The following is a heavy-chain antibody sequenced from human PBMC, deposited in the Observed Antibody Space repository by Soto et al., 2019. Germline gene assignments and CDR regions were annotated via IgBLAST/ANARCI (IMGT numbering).Heavy chain of an antibody. CDR3: ATPIGGSGIVYYYGMDV. Sequence: GGSLRLSCAASGFTFSSYAMHWVRQPPGKGPEWVAVISYDGSNKYYADSVKGRFTISRDNSKNTLYLQMNSLRAEDTAVYYCATPIGGSGIVYYYGMDVLGQGTTVTVSS. CDR2: ISYDGSNK. CDR1: GFTFSSYA. V-gene: IGHV3-30-3*01. D-gene: IGHD3-10*01. J-gene: IGHJ6*02.